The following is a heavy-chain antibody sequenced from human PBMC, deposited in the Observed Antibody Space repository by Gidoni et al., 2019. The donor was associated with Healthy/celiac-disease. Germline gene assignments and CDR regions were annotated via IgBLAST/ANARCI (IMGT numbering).Heavy chain of an antibody. CDR1: GFTFSSYA. CDR3: AKVSAGGREFFGVVIISYYYYYMDV. Sequence: EVQLLESGGGLVQPGGSLRLSCAASGFTFSSYAMSWVRQAPGKGLEWVSAISGSGGSTYYADSVKGRFTISRDNSKNTLYLQMNSLRAEDTAVYYCAKVSAGGREFFGVVIISYYYYYMDVWGKGTTVTVSS. V-gene: IGHV3-23*01. D-gene: IGHD3-3*01. J-gene: IGHJ6*03. CDR2: ISGSGGST.